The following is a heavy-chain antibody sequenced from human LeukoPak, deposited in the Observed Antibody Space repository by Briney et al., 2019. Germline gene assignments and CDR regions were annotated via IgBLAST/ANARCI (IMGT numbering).Heavy chain of an antibody. Sequence: GGSLRLSCAASGFTFSSYTMNWVRQAPGKGLEWVSVIYSGGSTYYADSVKGRFTISRDNAKNSLYLQMNSLRAEDTAVFYCARGGHGFDYFDYWGQGTLVTASS. CDR2: IYSGGST. D-gene: IGHD3-10*01. CDR3: ARGGHGFDYFDY. V-gene: IGHV3-66*01. CDR1: GFTFSSYT. J-gene: IGHJ4*02.